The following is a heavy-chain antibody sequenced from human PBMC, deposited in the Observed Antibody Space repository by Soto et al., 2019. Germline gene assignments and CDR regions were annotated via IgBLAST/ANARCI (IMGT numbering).Heavy chain of an antibody. CDR3: ARPGFYRDAYRPAANYYLLDV. D-gene: IGHD3-16*01. J-gene: IGHJ6*02. CDR2: IDPSDSYT. V-gene: IGHV5-10-1*01. CDR1: GSSFRNNW. Sequence: LKISCRGSGSSFRNNWRTWVRQMPGKGQDWLGRIDPSDSYTSDSPSIQGHVTNSADKSISTAYQQWTTLKASDTAMSYCARPGFYRDAYRPAANYYLLDVWGQATTVIVTS.